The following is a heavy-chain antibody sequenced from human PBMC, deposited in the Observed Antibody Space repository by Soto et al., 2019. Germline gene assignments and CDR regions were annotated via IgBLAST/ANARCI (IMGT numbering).Heavy chain of an antibody. CDR2: ISYDGSNK. CDR3: AKPITMVRGVSTGYYYGMDV. D-gene: IGHD3-10*01. J-gene: IGHJ6*02. Sequence: GGSLRLSCAASGFTFSSYGMHWVRQAPGKGLEWVAVISYDGSNKYYADSVKGRFTISRDNSKNTLYLQMNSLRAEDTAVYYCAKPITMVRGVSTGYYYGMDVWGQGTTVTVSS. V-gene: IGHV3-30*18. CDR1: GFTFSSYG.